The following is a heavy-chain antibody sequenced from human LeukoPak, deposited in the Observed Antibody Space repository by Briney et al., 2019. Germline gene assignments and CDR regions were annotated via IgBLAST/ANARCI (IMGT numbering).Heavy chain of an antibody. CDR3: ARESGYYNLDY. V-gene: IGHV3-48*03. D-gene: IGHD3-9*01. J-gene: IGHJ4*02. CDR1: GFTFSSYE. CDR2: ISSSGSTI. Sequence: GGSLRLSCAASGFTFSSYEMNWVRQAPGKGLEWVSYISSSGSTIYYADSVKGRFTISRDNAKNSLYLQMNSLRAEDTAVYYCARESGYYNLDYWGQGTLVTVSS.